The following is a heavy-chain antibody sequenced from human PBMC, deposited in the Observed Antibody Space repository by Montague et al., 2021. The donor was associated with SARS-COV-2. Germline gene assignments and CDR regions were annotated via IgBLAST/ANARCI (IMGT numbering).Heavy chain of an antibody. CDR2: IYYTGNT. J-gene: IGHJ4*02. CDR3: ARTHAEGHQDY. CDR1: GGSISGYH. Sequence: SETLSLTCTVSGGSISGYHWSWLRQPPGTGLERIAYIYYTGNTRSNPSLQSRVTISTDMSKNQYSLKVTSVGVADTAVYYCARTHAEGHQDYWGQGTLVTVSS. V-gene: IGHV4-59*01.